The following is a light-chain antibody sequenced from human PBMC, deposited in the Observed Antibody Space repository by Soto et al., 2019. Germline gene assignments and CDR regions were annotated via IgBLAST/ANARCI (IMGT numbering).Light chain of an antibody. CDR2: QDS. J-gene: IGLJ2*01. CDR1: KLGDKY. Sequence: SYELTQPPSVSVSPGQTASITCSGDKLGDKYACWYQQKPGQSPVLVIYQDSKRPSGIPERFSGSNSGNTATLTISGTQAMDEADYYCQAWDSSTVVVFVGGTKVTVL. CDR3: QAWDSSTVVV. V-gene: IGLV3-1*01.